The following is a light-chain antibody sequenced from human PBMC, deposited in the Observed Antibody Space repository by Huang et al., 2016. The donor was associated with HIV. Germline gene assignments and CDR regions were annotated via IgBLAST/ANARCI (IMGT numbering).Light chain of an antibody. J-gene: IGKJ4*01. CDR1: QSISAD. CDR3: QKSYTTPLT. Sequence: DIQMTQSPSSLSASVGDRVTITCRASQSISADLNWYQQKPGKAPKLLIYGASTLQSVVPSRFSGSGSGTDFTLTINSLQPEDFATYYCQKSYTTPLTFGGGTKVEI. V-gene: IGKV1-39*01. CDR2: GAS.